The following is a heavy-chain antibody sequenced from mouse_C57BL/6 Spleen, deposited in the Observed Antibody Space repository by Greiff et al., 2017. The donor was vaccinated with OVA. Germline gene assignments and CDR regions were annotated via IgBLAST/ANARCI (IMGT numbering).Heavy chain of an antibody. CDR3: ARGITTVVATDWYFDV. CDR2: ISSGGSYT. J-gene: IGHJ1*03. Sequence: EVQLVESGGDLVKPGGSLKLSCAASGFTFSSYGMSWVRQTPDKRLEWVATISSGGSYTYYPDSVKGRFTISRDNAKNTLYLQMSSLKSEDTAMYYCARGITTVVATDWYFDVWGTGTTVTVSS. CDR1: GFTFSSYG. D-gene: IGHD1-1*01. V-gene: IGHV5-6*01.